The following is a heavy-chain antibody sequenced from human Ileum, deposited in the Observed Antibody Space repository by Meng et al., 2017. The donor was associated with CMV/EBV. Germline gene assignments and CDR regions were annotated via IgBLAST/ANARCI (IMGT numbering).Heavy chain of an antibody. CDR1: GYTFTSYG. V-gene: IGHV1-18*01. D-gene: IGHD6-6*01. CDR2: ISAYNGNT. Sequence: ASVKVSCKASGYTFTSYGISWVRQAPGQGLEWMGWISAYNGNTNYAQKLQGRVTMTTDTSTSTADMELRSLRSDDTAVYYCARDLGIAARPFDYWGQGTLVTVSS. CDR3: ARDLGIAARPFDY. J-gene: IGHJ4*02.